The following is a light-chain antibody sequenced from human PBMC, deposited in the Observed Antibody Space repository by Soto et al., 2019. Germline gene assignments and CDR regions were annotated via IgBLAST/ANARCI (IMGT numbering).Light chain of an antibody. Sequence: EIVLTQSPGTLSLSPREGATLSCRASQSVSTNFFAWYQQKPGQAPRLLIYGASTRATGIPDRFSGSGSGTDFTLTISRLEPEDFAVYYCQQYGRTSWTFGQETKVDIK. V-gene: IGKV3-20*01. CDR1: QSVSTNF. CDR3: QQYGRTSWT. J-gene: IGKJ1*01. CDR2: GAS.